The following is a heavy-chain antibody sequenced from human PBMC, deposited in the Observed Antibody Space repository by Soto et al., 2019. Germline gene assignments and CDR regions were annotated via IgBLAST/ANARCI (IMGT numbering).Heavy chain of an antibody. CDR1: GFTFSTYA. J-gene: IGHJ4*02. CDR2: ISGSDDRT. CDR3: PKGAISRPSSCCDY. D-gene: IGHD2-8*01. Sequence: GGSLRLSGAASGFTFSTYAISWVRQGPWKGLEWVSVISGSDDRTFYADSVKGRFTISRDNPKNTLYLQMNSLRAEDTAIYYCPKGAISRPSSCCDYFGQGTLVAFSS. V-gene: IGHV3-23*01.